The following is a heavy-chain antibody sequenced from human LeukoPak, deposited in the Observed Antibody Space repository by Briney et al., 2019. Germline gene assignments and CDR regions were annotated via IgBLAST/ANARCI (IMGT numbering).Heavy chain of an antibody. CDR2: IHYDGARS. D-gene: IGHD3-10*01. V-gene: IGHV3-30*02. CDR1: GFTFSGYG. J-gene: IGHJ4*02. Sequence: PGGSLRLSCAASGFTFSGYGMHWVRQAPGKGLEWVAFIHYDGARSYYADSVKGRFTISRDNSKNTLYLQMNSLRAEDTAVYYCAKDLNTMVRGVIIPSDYWGQGTLVTVSS. CDR3: AKDLNTMVRGVIIPSDY.